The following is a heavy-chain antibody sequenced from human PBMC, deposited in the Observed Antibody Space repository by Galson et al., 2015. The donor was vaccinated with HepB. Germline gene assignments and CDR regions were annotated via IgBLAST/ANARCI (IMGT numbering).Heavy chain of an antibody. CDR3: ARDPCFGCYQFDY. CDR1: GFTFSSYA. D-gene: IGHD2-15*01. CDR2: ISYDGSNK. Sequence: SLRLSCAASGFTFSSYAMHWVRQAPGKGLEWVAVISYDGSNKYYADSVKGRFTISRDNSKNTLYLQMNSLRAEDTAVYYCARDPCFGCYQFDYWGQGTLVTVSS. V-gene: IGHV3-30-3*01. J-gene: IGHJ4*02.